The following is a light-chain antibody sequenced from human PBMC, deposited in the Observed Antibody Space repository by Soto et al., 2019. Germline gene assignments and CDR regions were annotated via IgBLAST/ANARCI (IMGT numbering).Light chain of an antibody. CDR3: QQRSKWLT. Sequence: EIVLAQSPSTLSLSPGERATLSCRASQSVRSYLAWYQQKPGQAPRLLIYDASNRATGIPARFSGSGSGTDFTLTISSLEPEDFAVYYCQQRSKWLTFGGGTKVDIK. CDR1: QSVRSY. V-gene: IGKV3-11*01. J-gene: IGKJ4*01. CDR2: DAS.